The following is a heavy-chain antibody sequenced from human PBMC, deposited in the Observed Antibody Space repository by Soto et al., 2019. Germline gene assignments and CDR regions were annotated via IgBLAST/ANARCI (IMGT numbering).Heavy chain of an antibody. Sequence: SETLSLTCTVSGASVSSGAYYWGWVRQRPGRGLEWIGYIYESGYTYYNTSLKSRLTISLDRSNNQFSLGLTSVTAADTAVYYCVRVLRHTAMVYPWFDPWGQGTLVTVSS. J-gene: IGHJ5*02. V-gene: IGHV4-31*03. CDR1: GASVSSGAYY. CDR2: IYESGYT. CDR3: VRVLRHTAMVYPWFDP. D-gene: IGHD5-18*01.